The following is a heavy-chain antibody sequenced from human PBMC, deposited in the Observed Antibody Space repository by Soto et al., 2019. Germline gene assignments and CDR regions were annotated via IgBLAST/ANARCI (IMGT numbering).Heavy chain of an antibody. D-gene: IGHD6-13*01. Sequence: EVQLLESGGGLVQPGGSLRLSCAASGFTFSSYAMSWVRQAPGKGLEWVSAISGSGGSTYYADSVKGRFTISRDNSKNTLYLQMNSLRAGDTAVYYWAKGVSSSWYGGGAFDIWGQGTMVTVSS. CDR1: GFTFSSYA. J-gene: IGHJ3*02. V-gene: IGHV3-23*01. CDR2: ISGSGGST. CDR3: AKGVSSSWYGGGAFDI.